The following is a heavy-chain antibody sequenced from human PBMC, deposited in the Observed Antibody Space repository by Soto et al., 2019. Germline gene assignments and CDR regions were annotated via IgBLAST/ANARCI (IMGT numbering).Heavy chain of an antibody. D-gene: IGHD1-26*01. CDR1: GFTFSDYY. CDR3: GRCGMVGARSVYSFNRGTPV. J-gene: IGHJ6*02. V-gene: IGHV3-11*06. Sequence: GGSLRLSCAASGFTFSDYYMSWIRQAPGKGLEWVSYISSSSSYTNYADSVKGRFTISRDNAKNSLYLQMNSLRAEDTAVYYCGRCGMVGARSVYSFNRGTPVWAQGTTVPVSS. CDR2: ISSSSSYT.